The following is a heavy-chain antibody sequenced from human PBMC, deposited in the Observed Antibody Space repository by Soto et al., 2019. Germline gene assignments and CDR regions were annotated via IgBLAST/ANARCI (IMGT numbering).Heavy chain of an antibody. Sequence: EVQLVESGGGLVQPGGSLRLSCAASGFTFSGYWMSWVRQAPGKGLEWVANIKFDGSEKYYVDSLKGRFIISRDNTKNTLSLQMHSMRVEDTAVYYCARDDGWNNVVVPPATQNHYFDYWGPGTWVTVSS. CDR2: IKFDGSEK. J-gene: IGHJ4*02. CDR3: ARDDGWNNVVVPPATQNHYFDY. V-gene: IGHV3-7*01. D-gene: IGHD2-2*01. CDR1: GFTFSGYW.